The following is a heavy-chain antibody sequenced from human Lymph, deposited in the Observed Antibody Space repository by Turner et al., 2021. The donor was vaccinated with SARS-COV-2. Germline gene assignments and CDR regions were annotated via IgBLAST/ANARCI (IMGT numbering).Heavy chain of an antibody. CDR1: RFPFSSYA. CDR3: ARDVGAALDY. Sequence: VQLVESGGGEVQPGRSLRLSCAASRFPFSSYAMHWVRQAPGKGLEWVALISYDGSNKYYADSVKGRFTISRDNSKNTLYLQMNSLRAEDTAVYYCARDVGAALDYWGQGTLVTVSS. D-gene: IGHD6-25*01. J-gene: IGHJ4*02. CDR2: ISYDGSNK. V-gene: IGHV3-30-3*01.